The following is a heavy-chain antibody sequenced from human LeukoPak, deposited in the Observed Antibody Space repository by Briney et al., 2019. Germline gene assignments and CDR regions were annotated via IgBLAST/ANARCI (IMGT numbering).Heavy chain of an antibody. Sequence: WGSLRLSCAASGFTFSNAWMSWVRQAPGKGLEWVGRIESKTDGGTTDYAAPVKGRFTISRDDSENTVYLQMNSLKTEDTAVYYCTVIAVAAFDPWGQETMVTDSS. CDR1: GFTFSNAW. CDR3: TVIAVAAFDP. J-gene: IGHJ5*02. CDR2: IESKTDGGTT. V-gene: IGHV3-15*04. D-gene: IGHD6-13*01.